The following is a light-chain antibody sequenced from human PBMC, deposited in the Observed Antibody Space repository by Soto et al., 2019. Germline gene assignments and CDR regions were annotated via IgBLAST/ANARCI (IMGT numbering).Light chain of an antibody. CDR2: GNS. J-gene: IGLJ2*01. CDR3: QSYDSSLSAVV. V-gene: IGLV1-40*01. CDR1: SSNIGAGYD. Sequence: QSVLTQPPSVSGAPGQRVTISCTGSSSNIGAGYDVHWYQQLPGTAPKLLIYGNSNRPSGVPDRFSGSKSGTSASLAITGLAAEDEADYYCQSYDSSLSAVVFGGGTKLTVL.